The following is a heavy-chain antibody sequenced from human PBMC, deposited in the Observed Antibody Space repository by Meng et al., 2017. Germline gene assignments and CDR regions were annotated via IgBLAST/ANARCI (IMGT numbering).Heavy chain of an antibody. CDR2: IYYSGST. V-gene: IGHV4-39*07. Sequence: SETLSLTCTVSGGSISSSSYYWGWIRQPPGKGLEWIGSIYYSGSTYYNPSLKSRVTISVDTSKNQFSLKLSSVTAADTAVYYCARENNWNDHQDYWGQGTLVTVSS. D-gene: IGHD1-1*01. CDR1: GGSISSSSYY. CDR3: ARENNWNDHQDY. J-gene: IGHJ4*02.